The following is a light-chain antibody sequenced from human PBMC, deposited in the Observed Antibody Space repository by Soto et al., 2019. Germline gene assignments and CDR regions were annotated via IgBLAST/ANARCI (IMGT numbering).Light chain of an antibody. V-gene: IGKV1-27*01. Sequence: DIQMTQSPSSLSASLGYRFTITCRARQGIGVYLAWFQQKPGKVPKLLIYAASTLQSGVPSRFSGSGSGTDFTLTISSLQPEDFAAYYCQKYNSAPLTFGGGTKVEIK. CDR2: AAS. J-gene: IGKJ4*01. CDR3: QKYNSAPLT. CDR1: QGIGVY.